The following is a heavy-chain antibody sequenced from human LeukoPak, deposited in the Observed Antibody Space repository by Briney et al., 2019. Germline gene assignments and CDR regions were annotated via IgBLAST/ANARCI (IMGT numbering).Heavy chain of an antibody. CDR3: AKTSGYSGYYYFAY. Sequence: GGSLRLSCAASGFTFSSHAMSWVRQAPGKGLEWVSAISDSGGSTYYADSVKGRFTISRDNSKNTLYLQLNSLRAEDTAVYCCAKTSGYSGYYYFAYWGQGTLVTVSS. CDR2: ISDSGGST. CDR1: GFTFSSHA. V-gene: IGHV3-23*01. J-gene: IGHJ4*02. D-gene: IGHD5-12*01.